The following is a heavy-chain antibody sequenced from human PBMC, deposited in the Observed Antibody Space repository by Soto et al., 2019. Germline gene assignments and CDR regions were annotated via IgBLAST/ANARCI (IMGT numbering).Heavy chain of an antibody. J-gene: IGHJ6*02. CDR1: GFTFSSYG. V-gene: IGHV3-30*18. CDR2: ISYDGSNK. Sequence: QVQLVESGGGVVQPGRSLRLSCAASGFTFSSYGMHWVRQAPGKGLEWVAVISYDGSNKYYADSVKGRFTISRDNSKNTLSLQMNSLRAEDTAVYYCAKDHGWFGELPPAVMDVWGQGTTVTVSS. CDR3: AKDHGWFGELPPAVMDV. D-gene: IGHD3-10*01.